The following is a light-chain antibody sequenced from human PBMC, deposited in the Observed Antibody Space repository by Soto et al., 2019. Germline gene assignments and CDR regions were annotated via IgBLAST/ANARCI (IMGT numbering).Light chain of an antibody. J-gene: IGLJ2*01. Sequence: QSVLTQPPSVSGAPGQRVTISCTGSSSNIGAGYDVHWYQQLPGTAPKLLIYGNSNRPSGVPDRLSGSKSGTSASLAITGLQAEDEADYYCQSYDSSLSGYVVFSGGTKLTVL. CDR3: QSYDSSLSGYVV. CDR2: GNS. CDR1: SSNIGAGYD. V-gene: IGLV1-40*01.